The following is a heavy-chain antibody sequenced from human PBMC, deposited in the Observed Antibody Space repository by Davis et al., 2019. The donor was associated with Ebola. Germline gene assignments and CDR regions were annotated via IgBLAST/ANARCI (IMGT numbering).Heavy chain of an antibody. D-gene: IGHD4-17*01. CDR1: GFTFSSYE. Sequence: GESLKISCAASGFTFSSYEMNWVRQAPGKGLEWVSYISSSGSTIYYADSVKGRFTISRDNAKNSLYLQMNSLRAEDTAVYYCARYTVTTTPPYYYYGMDVWGQGTTVTVPS. J-gene: IGHJ6*02. V-gene: IGHV3-48*03. CDR3: ARYTVTTTPPYYYYGMDV. CDR2: ISSSGSTI.